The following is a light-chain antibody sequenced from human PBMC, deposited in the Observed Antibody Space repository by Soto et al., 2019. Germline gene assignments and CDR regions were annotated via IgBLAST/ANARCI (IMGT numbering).Light chain of an antibody. V-gene: IGKV2-30*01. CDR1: QSLVNSDGNTY. Sequence: EVVMTQSPLSLPVTLGQPASISCRSSQSLVNSDGNTYLNWFHQRPGQSPRRLIYKVSNRDSGVPDRFSGSGSVTHFTLRISRVEAEDVGVYYCMQGSHWPRTFGQGTRVEIK. CDR3: MQGSHWPRT. CDR2: KVS. J-gene: IGKJ1*01.